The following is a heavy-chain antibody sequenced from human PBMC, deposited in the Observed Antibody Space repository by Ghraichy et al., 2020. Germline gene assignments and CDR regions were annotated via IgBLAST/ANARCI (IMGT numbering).Heavy chain of an antibody. V-gene: IGHV4-61*02. CDR3: ARDPRVYPGAAFDI. J-gene: IGHJ3*02. Sequence: SETLSLTCTVSGGSISSGSYYWSWIRQPAGKGLEWIGRIYTSGSTNYNPSLKSRVTISVDTSKNQFSLKLSSVTAADTAVYYCARDPRVYPGAAFDIWGQGTMVTVSS. D-gene: IGHD5/OR15-5a*01. CDR2: IYTSGST. CDR1: GGSISSGSYY.